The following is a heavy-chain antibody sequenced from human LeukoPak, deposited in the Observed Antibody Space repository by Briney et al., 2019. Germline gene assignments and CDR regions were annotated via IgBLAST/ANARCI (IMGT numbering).Heavy chain of an antibody. D-gene: IGHD3-10*01. CDR3: ARLITTVRGVIVYYFDY. J-gene: IGHJ4*02. V-gene: IGHV4-61*02. CDR2: VYTSGSI. CDR1: GGSINSGPYY. Sequence: PSETLSLTCSVSGGSINSGPYYWTWIRQPAGKGLEWIGRVYTSGSINYNPSLRSRVTMSIDTSKNQFSLKLTSVTAAGTAVYYCARLITTVRGVIVYYFDYWGQGTLVTVSS.